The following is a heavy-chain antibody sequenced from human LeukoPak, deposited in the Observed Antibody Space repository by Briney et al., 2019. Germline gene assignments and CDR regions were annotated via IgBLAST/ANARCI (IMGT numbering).Heavy chain of an antibody. CDR2: ISSSSSYI. CDR1: GFTFSSYS. D-gene: IGHD4-17*01. Sequence: PGGSLRLSCAASGFTFSSYSVNWVRQAPGKGLEWVSSISSSSSYIYYADSVKGRFTISRDNSKNTLYLQMNSLRAEDTAVYYCAKDRTDGDYTFDYWGQGTLVTVSS. J-gene: IGHJ4*02. CDR3: AKDRTDGDYTFDY. V-gene: IGHV3-21*01.